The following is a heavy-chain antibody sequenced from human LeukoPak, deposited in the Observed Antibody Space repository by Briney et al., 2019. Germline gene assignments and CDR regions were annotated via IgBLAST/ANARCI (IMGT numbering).Heavy chain of an antibody. Sequence: SETLSLTCTVSGGSISSGDYYWSWIRQPPGKGLEWIGYIYYSGSTYYNPSLKSRVTISVDTSKNQFSLKLSSVTAADTAVYYCARAPPTYFWSGYGYYYMDVWGKGTTVAVSS. CDR3: ARAPPTYFWSGYGYYYMDV. CDR2: IYYSGST. CDR1: GGSISSGDYY. J-gene: IGHJ6*03. V-gene: IGHV4-30-4*08. D-gene: IGHD3-3*01.